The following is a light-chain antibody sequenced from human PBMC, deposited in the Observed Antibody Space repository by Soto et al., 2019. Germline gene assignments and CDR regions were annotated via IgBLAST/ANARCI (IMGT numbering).Light chain of an antibody. Sequence: DIQMTQSPSTLSASVVERVTITCLASQSVTNWLAWYQQKPGKAPKLLMYDVSSLESGVPSRFSGSGSGTEFTLTISSLQPDDFGTYYCQQYKSYGLTFGGGTKVDIK. CDR2: DVS. CDR3: QQYKSYGLT. V-gene: IGKV1-5*01. CDR1: QSVTNW. J-gene: IGKJ4*01.